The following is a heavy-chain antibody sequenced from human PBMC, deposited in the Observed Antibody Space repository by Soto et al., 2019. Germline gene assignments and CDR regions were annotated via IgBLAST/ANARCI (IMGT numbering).Heavy chain of an antibody. D-gene: IGHD3-3*01. CDR3: ARGFSGVVGFFFGMDV. CDR1: GGIFNNYS. CDR2: IIPVFDLI. V-gene: IGHV1-69*17. J-gene: IGHJ6*02. Sequence: QLVQSGAEVKKPGSSVRVSCKASGGIFNNYSVNWVRQAPGQGLEWMGGIIPVFDLIKYELKFQDRLAISADKSTNTAYMDLSSLRSVDTAVYHCARGFSGVVGFFFGMDVWGQGTTVIVSS.